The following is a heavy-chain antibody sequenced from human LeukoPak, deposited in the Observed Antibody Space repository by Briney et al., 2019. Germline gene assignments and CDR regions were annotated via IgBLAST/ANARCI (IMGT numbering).Heavy chain of an antibody. Sequence: GGSLRLSCAASGFTFSSYEMNWVRQAPGKGLEWVSYISSSGSTIYYADSVKGRFIISRDNAKNSLYLQMNSLRAEDTAVYYCARGYDTEMVRVLEYWGQGTLVTVSS. V-gene: IGHV3-48*03. CDR1: GFTFSSYE. CDR2: ISSSGSTI. D-gene: IGHD3-10*01. CDR3: ARGYDTEMVRVLEY. J-gene: IGHJ4*02.